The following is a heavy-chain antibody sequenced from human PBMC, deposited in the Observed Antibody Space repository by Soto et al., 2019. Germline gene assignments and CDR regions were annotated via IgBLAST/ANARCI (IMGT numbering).Heavy chain of an antibody. CDR3: STDPEGRTAPGGGR. J-gene: IGHJ4*02. D-gene: IGHD2-15*01. CDR2: IKSKTDGGTI. V-gene: IGHV3-15*07. Sequence: EVQLVESGGGFVKPGGSLRLSCAASGFTFTKAWMNWVRQVPGKGLEWVGRIKSKTDGGTIDYAAPVKGRFTISREDADNTKYLQMNTRKSEYTSVYSSSTDPEGRTAPGGGRWGQGTLVTVSS. CDR1: GFTFTKAW.